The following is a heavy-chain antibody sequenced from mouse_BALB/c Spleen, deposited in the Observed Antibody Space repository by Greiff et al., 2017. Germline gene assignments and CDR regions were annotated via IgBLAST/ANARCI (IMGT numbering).Heavy chain of an antibody. CDR3: ARSGYYRYDYAMDY. Sequence: VQLQESGAELVRSGASVKLSCTASGFNIKDYYMHWVKQSHAKSLEWIGVISTYSGNTNYNQKFKGKATMTVDKSSSTAYMELARLTSEDSAIYYCARSGYYRYDYAMDYWGQGTSVTVSS. CDR2: ISTYSGNT. V-gene: IGHV1S137*01. J-gene: IGHJ4*01. D-gene: IGHD2-14*01. CDR1: GFNIKDYY.